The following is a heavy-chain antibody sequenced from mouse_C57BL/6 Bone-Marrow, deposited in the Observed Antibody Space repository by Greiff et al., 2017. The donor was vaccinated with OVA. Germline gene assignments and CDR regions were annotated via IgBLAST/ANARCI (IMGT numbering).Heavy chain of an antibody. V-gene: IGHV1-81*01. D-gene: IGHD3-2*02. Sequence: VNVVESGAELARPGASVKLSCKASGYTFTSYGISWVKQRTGQGLEWIGEIYPRSGNTYYNEKFKGKATLTADKSSSTAYMELRSLTSEDSAVYFCAETAQATAYWGQGTLVTVSA. CDR2: IYPRSGNT. CDR3: AETAQATAY. CDR1: GYTFTSYG. J-gene: IGHJ3*01.